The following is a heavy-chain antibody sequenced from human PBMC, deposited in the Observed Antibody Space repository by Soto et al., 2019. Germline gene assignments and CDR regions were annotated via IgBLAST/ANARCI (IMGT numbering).Heavy chain of an antibody. CDR3: ARTLGYCISTSCSTGWFDP. D-gene: IGHD2-2*01. J-gene: IGHJ5*02. CDR1: GGTFSSYA. V-gene: IGHV1-69*12. CDR2: IIPIFGTA. Sequence: QVQLVQSGAEVKKPGSSVKVSCKASGGTFSSYAISWVRQAPGQGLEWMGGIIPIFGTANYAQKFQGRVTITADESTSTAYMELSSLRSEDTAVYYCARTLGYCISTSCSTGWFDPWGQGTLVTVSS.